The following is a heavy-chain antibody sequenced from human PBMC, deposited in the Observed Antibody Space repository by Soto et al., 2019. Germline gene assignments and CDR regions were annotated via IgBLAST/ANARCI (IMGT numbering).Heavy chain of an antibody. V-gene: IGHV6-1*01. CDR2: TYYRSKWYN. CDR3: ARAKEYTSSSGMDV. D-gene: IGHD6-6*01. CDR1: GDSVSSDTAA. J-gene: IGHJ6*02. Sequence: TLSLTCAISGDSVSSDTAAWNWIRQSPSRGLEWLGRTYYRSKWYNDYAVSVKSRITLNPNTSKNQFSLQLNFLTPEDTAVYYCARAKEYTSSSGMDVWGQGITVTVSS.